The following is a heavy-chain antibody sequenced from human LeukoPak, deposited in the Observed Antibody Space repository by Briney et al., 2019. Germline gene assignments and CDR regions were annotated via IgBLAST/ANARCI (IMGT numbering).Heavy chain of an antibody. D-gene: IGHD2-15*01. CDR2: IYYSGST. CDR3: ARDPSWYYFDY. Sequence: PSETLSLTCTVSGGSISSSSYYWGWIRQPPGKGLEWIGSIYYSGSTYYNPSLKSRVTISVDTSKNQFSLKLSSVTAADTAVYYCARDPSWYYFDYWGQGTLVTVSS. V-gene: IGHV4-39*07. CDR1: GGSISSSSYY. J-gene: IGHJ4*02.